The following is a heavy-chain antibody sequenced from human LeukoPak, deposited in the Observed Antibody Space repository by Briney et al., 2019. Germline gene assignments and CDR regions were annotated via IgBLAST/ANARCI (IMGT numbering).Heavy chain of an antibody. CDR1: GFTFSNAW. D-gene: IGHD1-20*01. V-gene: IGHV3-15*01. Sequence: GGSLRLSCAASGFTFSNAWMSWVRQAPGKGLEWVGRFKSITDGGTTDYAATVKGRFTISRDDSKDTLYLQMNSLKTEDTAVYYCTTDLPITATPFEYWGQGTLVTVSS. CDR2: FKSITDGGTT. CDR3: TTDLPITATPFEY. J-gene: IGHJ4*02.